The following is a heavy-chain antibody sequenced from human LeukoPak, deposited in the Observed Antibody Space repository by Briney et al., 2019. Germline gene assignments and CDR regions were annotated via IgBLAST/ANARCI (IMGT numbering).Heavy chain of an antibody. CDR3: AREPRENLWLNYYYYYYGMDV. Sequence: GGSLRLSCAASGFTFSSYWMSWVRQAPGKGLEWVANIKQDGSEKYYVDSVKGRFTISRDNAKNSLYLQMNSLRAEDTAVCYCAREPRENLWLNYYYYYYGMDVWGQGTTVTVSS. D-gene: IGHD3-10*01. CDR1: GFTFSSYW. V-gene: IGHV3-7*01. CDR2: IKQDGSEK. J-gene: IGHJ6*02.